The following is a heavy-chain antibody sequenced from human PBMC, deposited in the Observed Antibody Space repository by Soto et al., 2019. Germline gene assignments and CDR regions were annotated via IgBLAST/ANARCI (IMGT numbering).Heavy chain of an antibody. J-gene: IGHJ6*02. V-gene: IGHV1-18*04. CDR2: ISGYNANT. CDR1: GYTFTHNG. Sequence: QVQLVQSGGEVRKPGASVKVSCKTSGYTFTHNGINWVRQAPGQGLEWMGWISGYNANTKYAQKFQGRVTLTTDTLTSTAFMELRSLRSDDTAVFYCARGSTHYNMDVWCQGTTGRVAS. D-gene: IGHD1-1*01. CDR3: ARGSTHYNMDV.